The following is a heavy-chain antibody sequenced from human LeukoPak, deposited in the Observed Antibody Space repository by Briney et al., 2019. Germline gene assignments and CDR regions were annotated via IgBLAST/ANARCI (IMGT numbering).Heavy chain of an antibody. V-gene: IGHV3-23*01. CDR3: TAIFGVVTDYYYMDV. Sequence: PGGSLRLSCAASGFTFSTYAMSWVRQAAGKGLEWVSLISGSGGGTYYADSVKGRFTISRDNSKNTLYLQLNSLRVEDTAVYYCTAIFGVVTDYYYMDVWGKGTTVTVSS. CDR1: GFTFSTYA. CDR2: ISGSGGGT. J-gene: IGHJ6*03. D-gene: IGHD3-3*01.